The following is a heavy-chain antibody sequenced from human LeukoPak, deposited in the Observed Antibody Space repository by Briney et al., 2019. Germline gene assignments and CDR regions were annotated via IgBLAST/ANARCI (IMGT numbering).Heavy chain of an antibody. D-gene: IGHD3-10*01. Sequence: PSETLSLTCTVSSVSISSSPCYWGWIRQSPGKGLEWIGSISYSGTTYYNPSLKSRVTISVDTSKNQFSLKLYSVTAADTAVYYCAANSADYNTLGSSYKVWGQGTLVTVSS. J-gene: IGHJ4*02. CDR2: ISYSGTT. CDR3: AANSADYNTLGSSYKV. V-gene: IGHV4-39*01. CDR1: SVSISSSPCY.